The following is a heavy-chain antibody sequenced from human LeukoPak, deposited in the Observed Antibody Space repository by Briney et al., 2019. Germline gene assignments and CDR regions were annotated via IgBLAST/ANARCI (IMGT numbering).Heavy chain of an antibody. CDR1: GFTVSSNY. D-gene: IGHD3-10*01. Sequence: PGGSLRLSCAASGFTVSSNYMSWVRQAPGKGLEWLSTIYSAGSTYYADSVQVRFTFSRDNSKDTLYLQMHSLRAEDTAVYYCARTQVPWYFDLWGRGTLVTVSS. J-gene: IGHJ2*01. V-gene: IGHV3-66*01. CDR3: ARTQVPWYFDL. CDR2: IYSAGST.